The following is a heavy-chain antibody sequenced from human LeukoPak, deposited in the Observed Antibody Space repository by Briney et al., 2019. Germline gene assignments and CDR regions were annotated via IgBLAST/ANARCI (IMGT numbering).Heavy chain of an antibody. CDR2: IIPIFGTA. D-gene: IGHD3-22*01. CDR1: GGTFSSYA. J-gene: IGHJ4*02. V-gene: IGHV1-69*13. CDR3: ARVDYYDSSGYYPPFDY. Sequence: VASVKVSCTASGGTFSSYAISWVRQAPGQGLEWMGGIIPIFGTANYAQKFQGRVTITADESTSTAYMELSSLRSEDTAVYYCARVDYYDSSGYYPPFDYWGQGTLVTVSS.